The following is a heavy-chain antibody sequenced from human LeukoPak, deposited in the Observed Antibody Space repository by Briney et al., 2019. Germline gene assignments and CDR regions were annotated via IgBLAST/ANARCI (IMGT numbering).Heavy chain of an antibody. D-gene: IGHD5-18*01. Sequence: GASVKVCCKASGYTFTSYDINWVRQATGQGLEWMGWMNPNSGNTGYAQKLQGRVTMTTDTSTSTAYMELRSLRSDDTAVYYCARDNRLWLPNYFDYWGQGTLVTVSS. CDR2: MNPNSGNT. V-gene: IGHV1-8*01. CDR1: GYTFTSYD. CDR3: ARDNRLWLPNYFDY. J-gene: IGHJ4*02.